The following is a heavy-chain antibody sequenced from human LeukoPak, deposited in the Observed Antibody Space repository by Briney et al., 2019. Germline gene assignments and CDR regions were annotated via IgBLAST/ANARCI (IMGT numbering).Heavy chain of an antibody. CDR3: ARDTLYAFDI. V-gene: IGHV3-48*02. Sequence: GGSLSLSCAASGFTFSSYSMNWVRQAPGKGLEWVSYITSSSTVYYADSVKGRFTISRDNAKNSLYLQMNSLRDEDTAVYYCARDTLYAFDIWGQGTMVTVSS. CDR2: ITSSSTV. CDR1: GFTFSSYS. J-gene: IGHJ3*02. D-gene: IGHD2/OR15-2a*01.